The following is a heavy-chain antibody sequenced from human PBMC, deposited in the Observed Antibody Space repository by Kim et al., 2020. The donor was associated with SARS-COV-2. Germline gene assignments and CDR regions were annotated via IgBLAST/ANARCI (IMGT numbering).Heavy chain of an antibody. CDR1: GFTLGGYG. CDR3: ARAYYYSSHYFYHGMAV. D-gene: IGHD3-22*01. CDR2: IHWDGTST. J-gene: IGHJ6*01. V-gene: IGHV3-20*01. Sequence: GGSLRLSCAASGFTLGGYGMSWVRQAPGKGLEWVSGIHWDGTSTSYADSVRGRFTISRDNAKNSLYLQMNSLRPEDTALYHRARAYYYSSHYFYHGMAV.